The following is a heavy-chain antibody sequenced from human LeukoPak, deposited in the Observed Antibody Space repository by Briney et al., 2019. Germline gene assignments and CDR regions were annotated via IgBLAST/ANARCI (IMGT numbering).Heavy chain of an antibody. D-gene: IGHD2-21*01. V-gene: IGHV3-30-3*01. CDR1: GFTFSSYA. Sequence: PGRSLRLSCAASGFTFSSYAMHWVRQAPGKGLEWVAVISYDGSNKYYADSVKGRFTISRDNSKNTLYLQMNSLRAEDTAVYYCVRDFVGPDEYWGQGTQVTVSS. CDR2: ISYDGSNK. CDR3: VRDFVGPDEY. J-gene: IGHJ4*02.